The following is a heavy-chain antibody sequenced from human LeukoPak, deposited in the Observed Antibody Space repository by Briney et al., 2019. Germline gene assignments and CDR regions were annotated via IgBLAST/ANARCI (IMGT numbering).Heavy chain of an antibody. CDR3: ARAGWELPSASFDP. J-gene: IGHJ5*02. Sequence: SETLSLTCAVSGGSISRSSYYWAWIRQPPGKGLEWVGTIYYGGSIYGDPSLKGRITISLDTSKNQFSLKLNSVTAADTAVYYCARAGWELPSASFDPWGQGTLVIVSS. CDR2: IYYGGSI. CDR1: GGSISRSSYY. D-gene: IGHD1-26*01. V-gene: IGHV4-39*07.